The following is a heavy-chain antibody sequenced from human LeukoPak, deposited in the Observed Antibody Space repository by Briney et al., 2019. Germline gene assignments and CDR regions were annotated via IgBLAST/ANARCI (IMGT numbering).Heavy chain of an antibody. Sequence: SVKVSCKASGGTFSSYAISWVRQAPGQGLEWMGGIIPIFGTANYAQKFQGRVTITTDESTSTAYMELSSLRSEDTAVYYCARPEKYYDSSGYYVQAFDIWGQGTMVTVSS. CDR1: GGTFSSYA. D-gene: IGHD3-22*01. CDR2: IIPIFGTA. J-gene: IGHJ3*02. CDR3: ARPEKYYDSSGYYVQAFDI. V-gene: IGHV1-69*05.